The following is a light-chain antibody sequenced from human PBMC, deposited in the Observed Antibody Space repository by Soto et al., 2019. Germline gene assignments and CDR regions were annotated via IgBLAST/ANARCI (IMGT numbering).Light chain of an antibody. CDR1: QSVSTSY. Sequence: VLTQSPDTVSLSPGGRARLSCKTSQSVSTSYLAWFQQKPGQAPRLLIHGASNRASGIPDRFSGSGSGTDFTLTISSLEPEDSAMYYCQQYGNSPWTFGQGTKVDIK. CDR3: QQYGNSPWT. CDR2: GAS. J-gene: IGKJ1*01. V-gene: IGKV3-20*01.